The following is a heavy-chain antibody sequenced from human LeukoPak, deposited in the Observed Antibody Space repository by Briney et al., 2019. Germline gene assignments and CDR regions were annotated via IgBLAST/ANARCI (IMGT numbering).Heavy chain of an antibody. V-gene: IGHV1-2*02. CDR3: AREDGQWLVLMGDY. D-gene: IGHD6-19*01. Sequence: ASVKVSCKASGYTFTGYYMHWVRQAPGQGLEWMGWTNPNSGGTNYAQKFQGRVTMTRDTSISTAYMELSRLRSDDTAVYYCAREDGQWLVLMGDYWGQGTLVTVSS. J-gene: IGHJ4*02. CDR1: GYTFTGYY. CDR2: TNPNSGGT.